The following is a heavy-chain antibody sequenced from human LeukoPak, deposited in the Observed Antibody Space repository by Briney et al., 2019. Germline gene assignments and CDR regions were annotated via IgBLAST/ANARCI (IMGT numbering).Heavy chain of an antibody. V-gene: IGHV4-59*08. J-gene: IGHJ3*02. CDR2: IYYSGST. CDR1: GGSISIYN. Sequence: KASETLSLTCTVSGGSISIYNWSWIRQPPGKGLEWIGYIYYSGSTNYNPSLKSRVTISVDTSKNQFSLKLSSVTAADTAFYYCARHHGDLDAFDIWGQGTMVTVSS. CDR3: ARHHGDLDAFDI. D-gene: IGHD4-17*01.